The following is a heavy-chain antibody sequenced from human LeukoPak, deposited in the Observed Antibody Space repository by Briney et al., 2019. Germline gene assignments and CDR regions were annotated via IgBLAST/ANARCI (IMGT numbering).Heavy chain of an antibody. J-gene: IGHJ6*02. D-gene: IGHD6-6*01. Sequence: SQTLSLTCAISGDTVSSNTAAWNRIRQSPSRGLEWLGRTYYRSKWNTDYAASVQNRITINPDTSTNQFSLQLKSATPEDTAVYYCSRQRSTSTYYFGLDVWGQGTTVTVSS. CDR2: TYYRSKWNT. CDR1: GDTVSSNTAA. CDR3: SRQRSTSTYYFGLDV. V-gene: IGHV6-1*01.